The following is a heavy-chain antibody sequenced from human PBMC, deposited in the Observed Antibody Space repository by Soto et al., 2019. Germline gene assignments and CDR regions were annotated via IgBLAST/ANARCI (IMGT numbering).Heavy chain of an antibody. CDR1: GGSISSSSYY. Sequence: SETLSLTCTVSGGSISSSSYYWGWIRQPPGKGLEWIGSIYYSGSTYYNPSLKSRVTISVDTSKNQFSLKLSSVTAADTAVYYCARRVGRDFDYWGQGTLVTVSS. CDR2: IYYSGST. CDR3: ARRVGRDFDY. J-gene: IGHJ4*02. V-gene: IGHV4-39*01. D-gene: IGHD1-26*01.